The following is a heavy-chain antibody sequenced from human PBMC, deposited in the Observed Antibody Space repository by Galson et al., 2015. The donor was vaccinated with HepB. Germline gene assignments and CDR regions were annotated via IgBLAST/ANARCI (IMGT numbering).Heavy chain of an antibody. CDR3: ATRETEHFDF. D-gene: IGHD1-26*01. CDR1: GFTFSSYS. V-gene: IGHV3-21*04. CDR2: ISSSRTYI. Sequence: SLRLSCAASGFTFSSYSMNWVRQAPGKGLEWVSTISSSRTYIYYADPVKGRFTISRDNSRNTVYLQMTTLRAEDTAIYYCATRETEHFDFWGQGTLVIVSS. J-gene: IGHJ4*02.